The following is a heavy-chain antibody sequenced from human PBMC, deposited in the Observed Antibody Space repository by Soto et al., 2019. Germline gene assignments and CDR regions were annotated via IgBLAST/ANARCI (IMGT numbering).Heavy chain of an antibody. D-gene: IGHD3-10*01. CDR3: TRDRGWQTFDY. CDR2: INNDGSET. Sequence: EVHLAESGGGLVQPGGSLSLSCVASGFTFATYWMTWVRQAPGKEPERVANINNDGSETYYVDSVKGRFIISRDNTKNSLYLQMNTLRAEDTAVFYCTRDRGWQTFDYWGQGTLVTVSS. V-gene: IGHV3-7*03. CDR1: GFTFATYW. J-gene: IGHJ4*02.